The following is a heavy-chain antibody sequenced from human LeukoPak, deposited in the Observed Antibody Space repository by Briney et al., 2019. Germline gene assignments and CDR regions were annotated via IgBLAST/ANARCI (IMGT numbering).Heavy chain of an antibody. CDR1: GYSFTSYW. J-gene: IGHJ3*02. D-gene: IGHD6-13*01. CDR3: ARHHSSSWQDDAFDI. V-gene: IGHV5-51*01. Sequence: HGESLKISCKGSGYSFTSYWIGWVRPMPGKGLEWMGIIYPGDSDTRYSPSFQGQVTISADKSISTAYLQWSSLKASDTAMYYCARHHSSSWQDDAFDIWGQGTMVTVSS. CDR2: IYPGDSDT.